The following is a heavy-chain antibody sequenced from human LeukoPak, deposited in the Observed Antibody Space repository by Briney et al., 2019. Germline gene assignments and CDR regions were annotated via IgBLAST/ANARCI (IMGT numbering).Heavy chain of an antibody. CDR2: IKQDGSEK. J-gene: IGHJ4*02. Sequence: PGGSLRLSCAASGFTFSSYGMSWVRQAPGKGLEWVANIKQDGSEKYYVDSVKGRFTISRDNAKNSLYLQMNSLRAEDTAVYYCARSVVAATETFDYWGQGTLVTVSS. CDR3: ARSVVAATETFDY. V-gene: IGHV3-7*01. D-gene: IGHD2-15*01. CDR1: GFTFSSYG.